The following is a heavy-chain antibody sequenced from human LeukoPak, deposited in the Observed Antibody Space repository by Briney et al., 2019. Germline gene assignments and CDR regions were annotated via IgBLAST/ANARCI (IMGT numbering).Heavy chain of an antibody. Sequence: SETLSLTCTVSGGSLSSYYWSWIRQPPGKGLEWVGYIYYSGSTNYNPSIKSRVTISVDSSKNQFPLKLSSVTAADTAVYYCARGHSSVPPLDYYFMDVGGKGTTVTVSS. V-gene: IGHV4-59*12. CDR1: GGSLSSYY. CDR3: ARGHSSVPPLDYYFMDV. J-gene: IGHJ6*03. D-gene: IGHD6-13*01. CDR2: IYYSGST.